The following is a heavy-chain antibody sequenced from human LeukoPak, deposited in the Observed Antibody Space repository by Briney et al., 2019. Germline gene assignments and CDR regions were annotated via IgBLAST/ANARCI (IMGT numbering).Heavy chain of an antibody. CDR2: INYNGAIT. Sequence: GGSLRLYCATSGFTFVDYGLSWVRPAPGKGRKGLCAINYNGAITDYADSVKGRFTISRDNAKNSLYLQMNSLRAEDTAVYYCARSYSSSWYAHFDYWGQGTLVTVSS. D-gene: IGHD6-13*01. CDR1: GFTFVDYG. CDR3: ARSYSSSWYAHFDY. J-gene: IGHJ4*02. V-gene: IGHV3-20*04.